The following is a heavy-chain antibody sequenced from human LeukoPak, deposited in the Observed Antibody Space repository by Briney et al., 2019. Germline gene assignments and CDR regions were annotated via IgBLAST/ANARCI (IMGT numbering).Heavy chain of an antibody. CDR2: IYSGGST. CDR3: ATTRNLRYFDWLDY. J-gene: IGHJ4*02. V-gene: IGHV3-66*02. D-gene: IGHD3-9*01. Sequence: GGSLRLSCTASEVTVSSNYMSWVRQAPGKGPEWVSVIYSGGSTYYADSVTGRFTISRDDSKNTLYLQMNSLRAEDTAVYYCATTRNLRYFDWLDYWGQGTLVTVSS. CDR1: EVTVSSNY.